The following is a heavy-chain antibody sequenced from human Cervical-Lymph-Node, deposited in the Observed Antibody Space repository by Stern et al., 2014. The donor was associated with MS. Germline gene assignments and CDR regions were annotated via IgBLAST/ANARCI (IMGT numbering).Heavy chain of an antibody. CDR1: GGSISSGSYY. J-gene: IGHJ4*02. CDR3: ARENGYSYAYELDY. Sequence: VHLVESGPGLVKPSQTLSLTCTVSGGSISSGSYYWSWIRQPAGKGLEWIGRINTSGTSHYNPSLKSRVPISTDTSKTQFSLNLSPVTAADTAMYYCARENGYSYAYELDYWGQGILVTVSS. V-gene: IGHV4-61*02. D-gene: IGHD5-18*01. CDR2: INTSGTS.